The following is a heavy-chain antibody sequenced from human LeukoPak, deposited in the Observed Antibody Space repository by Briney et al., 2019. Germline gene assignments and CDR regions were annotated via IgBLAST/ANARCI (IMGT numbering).Heavy chain of an antibody. Sequence: PSQTLSLTCTVSGGSISSDYYWSWIRQPPGKGLEWIGYIYYSGSTYYNPSLKSRVTIPVDTSKNHFSLKLSSVTAADTAVYYCARVGMVRGVIDHFDYWGQGTLVTVSS. CDR1: GGSISSDYY. CDR3: ARVGMVRGVIDHFDY. D-gene: IGHD3-10*01. V-gene: IGHV4-30-4*01. CDR2: IYYSGST. J-gene: IGHJ4*02.